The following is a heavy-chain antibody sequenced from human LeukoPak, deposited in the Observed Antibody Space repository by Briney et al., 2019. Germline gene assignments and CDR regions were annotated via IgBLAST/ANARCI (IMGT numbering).Heavy chain of an antibody. CDR3: ARDGFGELLYRTDY. CDR2: ISYDGSNK. J-gene: IGHJ4*02. Sequence: GGSLRLSCAASGFTFSSYAMHWVRQAPGKGLEWVAVISYDGSNKYYADSVKGRFTISRDNAKNSLYLQMNSLRAEDTAVYYCARDGFGELLYRTDYWGQGTLVTVSS. D-gene: IGHD3-10*01. CDR1: GFTFSSYA. V-gene: IGHV3-30*04.